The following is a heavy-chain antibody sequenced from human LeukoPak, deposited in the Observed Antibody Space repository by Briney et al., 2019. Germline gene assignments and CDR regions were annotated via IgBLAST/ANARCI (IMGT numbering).Heavy chain of an antibody. J-gene: IGHJ6*04. Sequence: PSETLSLTCTVSGGSISSYYWSWIRQPPGKGLEWIGYIYYSGSTNYNPSLKSRVTISVDTSKNQFSLKLSSVTAADTAVYYCAGITMVRGVIIMDVWGKGTTVTVSS. CDR2: IYYSGST. CDR1: GGSISSYY. D-gene: IGHD3-10*01. V-gene: IGHV4-59*01. CDR3: AGITMVRGVIIMDV.